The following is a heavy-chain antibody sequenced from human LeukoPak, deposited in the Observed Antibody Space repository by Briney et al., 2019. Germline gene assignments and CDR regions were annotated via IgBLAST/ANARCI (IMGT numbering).Heavy chain of an antibody. V-gene: IGHV3-74*01. CDR3: ARRVVVPAAPYYFDY. D-gene: IGHD2-2*01. J-gene: IGHJ4*02. Sequence: GGSLRLSCAASGFIFSSYWMHWVRQAPGRGLVWVSRINSDGSSTSYADSVKGRFTISRDNAKNTLYLQMNSLRAEDTAVYYCARRVVVPAAPYYFDYWGQGTLVTVSS. CDR2: INSDGSST. CDR1: GFIFSSYW.